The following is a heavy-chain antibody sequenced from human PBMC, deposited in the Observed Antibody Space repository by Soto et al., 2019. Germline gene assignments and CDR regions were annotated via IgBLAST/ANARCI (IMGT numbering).Heavy chain of an antibody. Sequence: QVQLVQSGAEVKKPGSSVKVSCKASGGTFSSYAISWVRQAPGQGLEWMGGIIPIFGTANYAQKFQGRVTITADKSTSTAYMVLSSLRSEDTAVYYCARNIVGATRGAFDTWGQGTMVTVSS. CDR3: ARNIVGATRGAFDT. CDR1: GGTFSSYA. CDR2: IIPIFGTA. D-gene: IGHD1-26*01. V-gene: IGHV1-69*06. J-gene: IGHJ3*02.